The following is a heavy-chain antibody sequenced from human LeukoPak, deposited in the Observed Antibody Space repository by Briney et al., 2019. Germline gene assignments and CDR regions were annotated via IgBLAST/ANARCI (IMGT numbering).Heavy chain of an antibody. CDR1: GYTFTSYG. Sequence: EASVKVSCXASGYTFTSYGISWVRLAPGQGLEWMGWISGYGNTKYTQKFQGRLTMTTDTYTNTVNMELRSLRSDDAAVYSCARGGEWNYAFDLWGQGTVVTVSA. CDR2: ISGYGNT. J-gene: IGHJ3*01. CDR3: ARGGEWNYAFDL. V-gene: IGHV1-18*01. D-gene: IGHD1-7*01.